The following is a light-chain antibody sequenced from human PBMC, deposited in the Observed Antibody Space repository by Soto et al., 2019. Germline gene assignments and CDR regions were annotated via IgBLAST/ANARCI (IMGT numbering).Light chain of an antibody. CDR1: QSVTSSY. J-gene: IGKJ2*01. CDR2: GAS. Sequence: EIVLTQSPGTLSLSPGERATLSCRASQSVTSSYLAWYQQKPGQAPRLLIYGASSRATGIPDRFSGRGSGTDFTLTISRLEPEDFAVYYCQQYGNSPRYIFGQGTKLEIK. V-gene: IGKV3-20*01. CDR3: QQYGNSPRYI.